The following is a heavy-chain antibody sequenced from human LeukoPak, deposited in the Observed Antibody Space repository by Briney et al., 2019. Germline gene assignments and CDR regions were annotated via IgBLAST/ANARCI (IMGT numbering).Heavy chain of an antibody. CDR1: GFTFSSYA. V-gene: IGHV3-30*04. CDR2: ISYDGSNK. Sequence: PGRSLRLSCAASGFTFSSYAMHWVRQAPGKGLGWVAVISYDGSNKYYADSVKGRFTISRDNAKNSLYLQMNSLRAEDTAVYYCARVAGFGDTDDYWGQGTLVTVSS. CDR3: ARVAGFGDTDDY. J-gene: IGHJ4*02. D-gene: IGHD3-10*01.